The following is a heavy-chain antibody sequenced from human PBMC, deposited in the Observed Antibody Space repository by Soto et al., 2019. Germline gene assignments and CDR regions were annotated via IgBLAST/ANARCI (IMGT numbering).Heavy chain of an antibody. CDR2: IWYDGTQK. CDR1: GFTFNTYS. CDR3: ARAGGTTVTGLWHFDS. J-gene: IGHJ4*02. V-gene: IGHV3-33*01. Sequence: HPGGSLRLSCEASGFTFNTYSMHWVRQPPGKGLEWLAAIWYDGTQKYYADSVKGRFIISRDNSKKTLYLKMNSLRAEDTAVYYCARAGGTTVTGLWHFDSWGQGTLVTVSS. D-gene: IGHD4-17*01.